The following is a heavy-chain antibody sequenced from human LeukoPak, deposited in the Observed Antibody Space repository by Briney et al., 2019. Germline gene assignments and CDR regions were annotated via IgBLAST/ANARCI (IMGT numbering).Heavy chain of an antibody. Sequence: SETLSLTCTVSGGSITGYYWSWLRQPPGKGLEWVCYIFSSGSTNYNPSLKSRVTISLHTSKSQFSLKLISVTASDTSVYYCARLTKFLTTYYPTPWGQGTLVTVSS. CDR1: GGSITGYY. CDR2: IFSSGST. D-gene: IGHD2/OR15-2a*01. J-gene: IGHJ5*02. CDR3: ARLTKFLTTYYPTP. V-gene: IGHV4-59*08.